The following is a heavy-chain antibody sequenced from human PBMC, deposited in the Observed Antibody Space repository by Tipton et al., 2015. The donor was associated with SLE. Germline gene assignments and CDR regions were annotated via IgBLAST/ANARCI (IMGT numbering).Heavy chain of an antibody. Sequence: QSGAEVKKPGASVRVSCKASGYTFSDYDINWVRQASGQGLEWMGWLNPNSGNTGHAQKFQGRVTMTRDTSINTAYMELSSLRPDDAAVYCCERGVEWWATYIAVWGNRTAVIVSS. V-gene: IGHV1-8*01. CDR1: GYTFSDYD. J-gene: IGHJ6*03. CDR2: LNPNSGNT. CDR3: ERGVEWWATYIAV. D-gene: IGHD3-3*01.